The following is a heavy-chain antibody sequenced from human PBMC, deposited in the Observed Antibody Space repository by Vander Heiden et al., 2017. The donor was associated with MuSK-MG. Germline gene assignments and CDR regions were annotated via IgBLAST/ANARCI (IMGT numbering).Heavy chain of an antibody. V-gene: IGHV1-2*02. D-gene: IGHD2-21*01. CDR1: EYTFTGYF. Sequence: VQLVQSGAEVKKPGASVKVSCKVSEYTFTGYFGHWLRQAPGQSLEWMGWVNPNSGATNYAQQFQGRVTMTRDTTTSTAYMELSSLRSDDTAVYYCARDLTAYRGRLDTWTGVFDLWGQGTKVTVSS. CDR3: ARDLTAYRGRLDTWTGVFDL. J-gene: IGHJ3*01. CDR2: VNPNSGAT.